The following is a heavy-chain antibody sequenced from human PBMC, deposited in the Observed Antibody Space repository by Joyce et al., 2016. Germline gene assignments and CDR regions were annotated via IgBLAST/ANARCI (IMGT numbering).Heavy chain of an antibody. CDR2: ITGSGAGS. CDR3: VNPPTQVDMADY. J-gene: IGHJ4*02. D-gene: IGHD5-12*01. V-gene: IGHV3-23*01. CDR1: GFTFSSYA. Sequence: EVQLLESGGGLVQPGGSLRLSCAAYGFTFSSYAMSWVRQAPGKGLEWVSAITGSGAGSYYADSVKGRFTISRDNSKNTLYLAMNSLRAEDTAVYYCVNPPTQVDMADYWGQGTLVTVSS.